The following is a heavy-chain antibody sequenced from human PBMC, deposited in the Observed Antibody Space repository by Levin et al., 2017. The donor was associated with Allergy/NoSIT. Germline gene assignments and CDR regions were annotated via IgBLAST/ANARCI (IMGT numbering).Heavy chain of an antibody. CDR2: IYHSGST. CDR1: GYSISSGYY. CDR3: ARSAVAATPGDY. Sequence: SETLSLTCAVSGYSISSGYYWGWIRQPPGKGLEWIGSIYHSGSTYYNPSLKSRVTISVDTSKNQFSLKLSSVTAADTAVYYCARSAVAATPGDYWGQGTLVTVSS. J-gene: IGHJ4*02. V-gene: IGHV4-38-2*01. D-gene: IGHD2-15*01.